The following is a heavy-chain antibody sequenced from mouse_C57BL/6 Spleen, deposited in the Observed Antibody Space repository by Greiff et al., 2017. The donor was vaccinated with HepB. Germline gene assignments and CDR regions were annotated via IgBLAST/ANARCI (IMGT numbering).Heavy chain of an antibody. CDR2: ISSGSSTI. D-gene: IGHD1-1*01. CDR3: ARENYYGSSEFAY. J-gene: IGHJ3*01. CDR1: GFTFSDYG. Sequence: DVQLVESGGGLVKPGGSLKLSCAASGFTFSDYGMHWVRQAPEKGLEWVAYISSGSSTIYYADTVKGRFTISRDNAKNTLFLQMTSLRSEDTAMYYCARENYYGSSEFAYWGQGTLVTVSA. V-gene: IGHV5-17*01.